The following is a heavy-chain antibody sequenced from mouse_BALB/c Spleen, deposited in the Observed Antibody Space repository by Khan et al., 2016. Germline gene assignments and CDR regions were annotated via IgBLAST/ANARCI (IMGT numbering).Heavy chain of an antibody. V-gene: IGHV5-6-3*01. CDR1: GFTFSSYG. CDR2: INSYGGYT. J-gene: IGHJ3*01. D-gene: IGHD2-4*01. Sequence: EVELVESGGVLVQPGGSLRLSCAASGFTFSSYGMSWVRQTPDKRLELVANINSYGGYTYYPDSVKGRFTISSDNAKNPLYLQMSSLKFEDTAMFYCSRGVDYDAWFAYWGQGTLVTVSA. CDR3: SRGVDYDAWFAY.